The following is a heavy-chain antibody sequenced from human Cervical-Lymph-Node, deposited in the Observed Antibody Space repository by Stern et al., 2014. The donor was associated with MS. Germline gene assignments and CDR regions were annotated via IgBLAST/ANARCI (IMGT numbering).Heavy chain of an antibody. CDR1: GYTFTSYW. CDR3: ARQRYFDY. Sequence: VQLVESGPEVKRPGESLKISYQASGYTFTSYWIGGVRQMPGKGLEWIAIIFPGGSDIRYSPSFQGQVTISADKSSSTAYLQWNNLKASDTAIYYCARQRYFDYWGQGTLVTVSS. J-gene: IGHJ4*02. V-gene: IGHV5-51*01. CDR2: IFPGGSDI.